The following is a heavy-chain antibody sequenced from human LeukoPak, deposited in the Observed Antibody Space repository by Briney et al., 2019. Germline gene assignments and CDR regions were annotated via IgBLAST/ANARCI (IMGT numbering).Heavy chain of an antibody. J-gene: IGHJ4*02. CDR1: GFTFKNSW. CDR3: AKDKRWLLMDY. CDR2: MDADGSNT. Sequence: GGSLRLSCVASGFTFKNSWMHWVRQAPGKGLVWVSRMDADGSNTHYVDSVKGRFTISRDNSKNTLYLQMNSLRAEDTAVYYCAKDKRWLLMDYWGQGTLVTVSS. D-gene: IGHD5-24*01. V-gene: IGHV3-74*01.